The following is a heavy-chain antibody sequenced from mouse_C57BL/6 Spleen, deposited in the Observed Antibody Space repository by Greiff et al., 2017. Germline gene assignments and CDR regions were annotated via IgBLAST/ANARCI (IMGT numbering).Heavy chain of an antibody. Sequence: QVQLQQSGAELVRPGASVKLSCKASGYTFTDYYINWVKQRPGQGLEWIARIYPGSGNTYYQEKFKGKATLTAEKSSSTAYMQLSSLTSEDSAVYFCAREDYYGNWFAYWGQGTLVTVSA. CDR2: IYPGSGNT. CDR1: GYTFTDYY. V-gene: IGHV1-76*01. CDR3: AREDYYGNWFAY. J-gene: IGHJ3*01. D-gene: IGHD2-1*01.